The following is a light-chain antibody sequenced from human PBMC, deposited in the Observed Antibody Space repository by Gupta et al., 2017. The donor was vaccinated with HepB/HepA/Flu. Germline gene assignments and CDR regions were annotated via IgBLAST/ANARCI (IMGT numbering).Light chain of an antibody. J-gene: IGKJ1*01. CDR3: PQGSNWPLT. CDR1: QSVSGY. Sequence: EIVLTQSPATLSLSPGERATLSCRASQSVSGYLAWYQQKPGQAPRLLIYDASNRATGIPARFSGSGSGTDFTLTISSLEPEDFAVYYCPQGSNWPLTFGQGTNVEIK. V-gene: IGKV3-11*01. CDR2: DAS.